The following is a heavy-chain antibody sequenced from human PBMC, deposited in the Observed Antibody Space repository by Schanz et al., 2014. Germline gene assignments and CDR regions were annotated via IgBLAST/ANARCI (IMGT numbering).Heavy chain of an antibody. D-gene: IGHD6-13*01. CDR2: INPNSGGT. J-gene: IGHJ3*02. CDR1: GYTFTGYY. Sequence: QVQLVQSGAEVKKPGASVRVSCKASGYTFTGYYMNWVRQAPGQGLESMGWINPNSGGTKYAQKFQGRVTMTWDTSISTAYMELSRLRSDDTAVYYCARNIIATARAYDIWGQGTMVTVSS. V-gene: IGHV1-2*02. CDR3: ARNIIATARAYDI.